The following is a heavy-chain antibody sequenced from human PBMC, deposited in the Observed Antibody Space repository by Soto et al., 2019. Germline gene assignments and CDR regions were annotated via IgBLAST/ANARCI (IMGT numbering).Heavy chain of an antibody. J-gene: IGHJ5*02. Sequence: QVQLQESGPGLVKPSQTLSLTCTVSGGSISSGDYYWSWIRQPPGKGLEWIGYIYYSGSTYYNPSRTSRVTLSVDTSKNQFSLKLSSGTAAGTAVYYCAREGSFERYDYAWGKENNWFDPWGQGTLVTVSS. D-gene: IGHD3-16*01. CDR2: IYYSGST. CDR3: AREGSFERYDYAWGKENNWFDP. V-gene: IGHV4-30-4*01. CDR1: GGSISSGDYY.